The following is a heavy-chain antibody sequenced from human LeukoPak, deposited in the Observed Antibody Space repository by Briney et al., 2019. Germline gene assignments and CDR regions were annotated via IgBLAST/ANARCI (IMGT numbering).Heavy chain of an antibody. J-gene: IGHJ4*02. D-gene: IGHD3-3*01. V-gene: IGHV3-48*01. CDR2: INSNSKTI. CDR3: AKDVTIFGVVSLDY. Sequence: GGSLRLSCAASGFTFSDYSMNWVRQAPGKGLEWVSHINSNSKTIYYTDSVKGRFTISRDNAKNSLFLQMNSLRAEDTAVYYCAKDVTIFGVVSLDYWGQGTLVTVSS. CDR1: GFTFSDYS.